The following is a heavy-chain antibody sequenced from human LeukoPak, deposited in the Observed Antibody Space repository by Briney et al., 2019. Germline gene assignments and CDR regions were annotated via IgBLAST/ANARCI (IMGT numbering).Heavy chain of an antibody. D-gene: IGHD6-19*01. CDR1: GFSFKSFA. V-gene: IGHV3-23*01. Sequence: PGGSLRLSCVASGFSFKSFAMTWVRQVPGKGLEWVSTISSSAVSTYYADSVKGRFTLSRDISKNTLYLQMDNLRAEDTAIYYCANGRSWLGAFDVWGQGTMVTVSS. CDR3: ANGRSWLGAFDV. J-gene: IGHJ3*01. CDR2: ISSSAVST.